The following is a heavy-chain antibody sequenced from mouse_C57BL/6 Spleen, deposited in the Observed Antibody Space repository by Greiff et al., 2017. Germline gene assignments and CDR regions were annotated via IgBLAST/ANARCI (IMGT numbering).Heavy chain of an antibody. CDR2: ISSGSSTI. J-gene: IGHJ4*01. CDR1: GFTFSDYG. CDR3: ARGSNYVFYAMDY. D-gene: IGHD2-5*01. Sequence: EVKVVESGGGLVKPGGSLKLSCAASGFTFSDYGMHWVRQASEKGLEWVAYISSGSSTIYYADTVKGRFTISRDNAKNTLFLQMTSLRSEDTAMYYCARGSNYVFYAMDYWGQGTSVTVSS. V-gene: IGHV5-17*01.